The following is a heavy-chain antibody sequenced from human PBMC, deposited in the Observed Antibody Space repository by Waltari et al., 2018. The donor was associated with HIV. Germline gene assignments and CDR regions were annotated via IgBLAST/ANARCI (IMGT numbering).Heavy chain of an antibody. D-gene: IGHD2-15*01. CDR3: ARAGVAAEYYFDY. CDR1: GFTFSSYA. J-gene: IGHJ4*02. Sequence: QVQLVESGGGVVQPGRSLRLSCAASGFTFSSYAMHWVRQAPGKGLEWVAVISYDGSNKYYADSVKGRFTISRDNSKNTLYLQMNSLRAEDTAVYYCARAGVAAEYYFDYWGQGTLVTVSS. V-gene: IGHV3-30*04. CDR2: ISYDGSNK.